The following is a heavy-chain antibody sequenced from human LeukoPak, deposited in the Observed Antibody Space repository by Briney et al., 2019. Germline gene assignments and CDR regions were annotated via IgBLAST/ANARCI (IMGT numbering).Heavy chain of an antibody. Sequence: PSETLSLTCAVYGGSFSGYYWSWIRQPPGKGLEWIGEINHSGSTNYNPSLKSRVTISVDTSKNQFSLKLSSVTAADTAVYYCASLYYDLHWGRGTLVTVSS. D-gene: IGHD3-3*01. V-gene: IGHV4-34*01. CDR3: ASLYYDLH. CDR2: INHSGST. J-gene: IGHJ4*02. CDR1: GGSFSGYY.